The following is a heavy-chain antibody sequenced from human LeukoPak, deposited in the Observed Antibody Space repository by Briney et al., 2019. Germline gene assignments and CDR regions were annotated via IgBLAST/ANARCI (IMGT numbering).Heavy chain of an antibody. CDR1: RFTFSSYG. CDR3: AKPTRGSGSFLIDF. CDR2: IWDDGSSK. D-gene: IGHD1-26*01. Sequence: GRSLRLSCAASRFTFSSYGMHWSRQAPGKGLEWVAVIWDDGSSKYYGDSVKGRFTISRDNSKNTLYLQMNSLRAEDTAVYYCAKPTRGSGSFLIDFWGQGTLVTVSS. J-gene: IGHJ4*02. V-gene: IGHV3-33*06.